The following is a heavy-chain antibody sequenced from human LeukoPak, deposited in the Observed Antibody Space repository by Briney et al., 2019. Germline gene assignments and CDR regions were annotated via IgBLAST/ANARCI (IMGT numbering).Heavy chain of an antibody. Sequence: SETLSLTCTVSGGSISSYYWSWIRQPPGKGLEWIGYIYYSGSTNYNPSLKSRVTISVDTSKNQFSLKLSSVTAADTAVYYCARLSTMVRGVGQRYYYMDVWGKGTTVTISS. J-gene: IGHJ6*03. D-gene: IGHD3-10*01. CDR3: ARLSTMVRGVGQRYYYMDV. CDR2: IYYSGST. CDR1: GGSISSYY. V-gene: IGHV4-59*12.